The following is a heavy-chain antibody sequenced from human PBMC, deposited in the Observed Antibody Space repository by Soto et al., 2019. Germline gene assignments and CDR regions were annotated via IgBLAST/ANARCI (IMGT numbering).Heavy chain of an antibody. D-gene: IGHD3-3*01. J-gene: IGHJ4*02. V-gene: IGHV2-5*02. Sequence: SGPTLVNPTQTLTLTCSFSGFSLTTRPVGVGWIRQSPGKALEWLAFAYWDDDKRYSPSLKSRLTITKDTSKNQVVLTMTNMDPVDTATYYCARVTGVTIFGVVIKKNTFDYWGQGTLVTVSS. CDR3: ARVTGVTIFGVVIKKNTFDY. CDR2: AYWDDDK. CDR1: GFSLTTRPVG.